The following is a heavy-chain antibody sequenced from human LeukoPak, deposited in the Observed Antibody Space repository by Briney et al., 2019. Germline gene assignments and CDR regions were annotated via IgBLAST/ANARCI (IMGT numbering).Heavy chain of an antibody. Sequence: SETLSLTCTVSGGSISSGGYFWSWIRQPAGKGLEWIGRIFTSGSTNYHPSLRSRVTISVDTSKNQFSLNLSSVTAADTAVYYCARGDYDIFDYWGQGTLVTVSS. CDR2: IFTSGST. D-gene: IGHD3-16*01. J-gene: IGHJ4*02. V-gene: IGHV4-61*02. CDR1: GGSISSGGYF. CDR3: ARGDYDIFDY.